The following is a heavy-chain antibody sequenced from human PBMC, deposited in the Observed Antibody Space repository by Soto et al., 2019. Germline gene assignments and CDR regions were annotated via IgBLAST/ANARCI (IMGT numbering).Heavy chain of an antibody. Sequence: QITLKESGPTLVKPTQTLTLTCTFSGFSLSTSGVGVGWIRQPPGKALEWLAVIYWDDDKRYRPSLKSRLTIXRDTSKNQVVLTVTNIDPVDTATYYCALKRWSNFDYWGQGTLVTVSS. CDR2: IYWDDDK. D-gene: IGHD2-15*01. V-gene: IGHV2-5*02. J-gene: IGHJ4*02. CDR1: GFSLSTSGVG. CDR3: ALKRWSNFDY.